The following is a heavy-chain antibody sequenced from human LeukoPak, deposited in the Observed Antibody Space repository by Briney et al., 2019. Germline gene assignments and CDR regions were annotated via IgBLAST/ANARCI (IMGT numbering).Heavy chain of an antibody. CDR3: AKPISGRHYGSGSHDY. J-gene: IGHJ4*02. V-gene: IGHV3-23*01. CDR1: GFTFSSYA. CDR2: ISGSGGST. D-gene: IGHD3-10*01. Sequence: GGSLRLSCAASGFTFSSYAMSWVRQAPGKGLEWVSAISGSGGSTYYADSVKGRFTISRDNSKNTLYLQMNSLRAEDTAVYYCAKPISGRHYGSGSHDYWGQGTLVTVSS.